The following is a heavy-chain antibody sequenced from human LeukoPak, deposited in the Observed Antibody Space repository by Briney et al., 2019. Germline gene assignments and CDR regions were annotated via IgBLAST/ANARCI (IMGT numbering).Heavy chain of an antibody. CDR2: ISGSGGST. V-gene: IGHV3-23*01. J-gene: IGHJ4*02. Sequence: PGGSLRLSCTASGFTFGDYAMSWVRQAPGKGLEWVSAISGSGGSTYYADSVKGRFTISRDNSKNTLYLQMNSLRAEDTAVYYCAKDQRSSGWYPFIWGQGTLVTVSS. D-gene: IGHD6-19*01. CDR1: GFTFGDYA. CDR3: AKDQRSSGWYPFI.